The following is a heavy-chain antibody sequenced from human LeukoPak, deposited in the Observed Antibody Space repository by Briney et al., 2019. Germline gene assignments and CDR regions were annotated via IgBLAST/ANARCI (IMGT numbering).Heavy chain of an antibody. CDR3: ASAAYDYVWRGPDY. J-gene: IGHJ4*02. CDR2: IYYSGST. V-gene: IGHV4-31*03. Sequence: SETLSLTCTVSGGSISSGGYYWSWIRQHPGKGLEWIGYIYYSGSTYYNPSLKSRVTISVDTSKNQFSLKLSSVTAADTAVYYCASAAYDYVWRGPDYWGQGTLVTVSS. D-gene: IGHD3-16*01. CDR1: GGSISSGGYY.